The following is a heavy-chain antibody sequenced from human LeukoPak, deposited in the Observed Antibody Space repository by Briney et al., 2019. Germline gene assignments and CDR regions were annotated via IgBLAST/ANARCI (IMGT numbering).Heavy chain of an antibody. V-gene: IGHV3-30*18. Sequence: GRSLRLSCAASGFSFSNFGMHWVRQAPGKGLEWVAVISPDGNNKFHADSVKGRFTISRDNSKNMLDLQMNSLRAEDTAVYYCAKATLYSSGWSRAFDIWGQGTMVTVSS. J-gene: IGHJ3*02. D-gene: IGHD6-19*01. CDR2: ISPDGNNK. CDR3: AKATLYSSGWSRAFDI. CDR1: GFSFSNFG.